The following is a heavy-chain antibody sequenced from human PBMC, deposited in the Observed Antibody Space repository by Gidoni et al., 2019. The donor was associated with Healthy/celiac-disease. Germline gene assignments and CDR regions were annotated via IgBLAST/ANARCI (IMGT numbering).Heavy chain of an antibody. CDR2: ISYDGSKK. CDR3: AKDSIGYCSGGSCYHDGMDV. J-gene: IGHJ6*02. Sequence: QVQLVESGGSVVQTGRSLRLACSASRFPFGSTGIHWVRQAPGKGLEWVAVISYDGSKKYYADTVKGRFTISRDNSKNTLYLQMNSLRAEYTAVYYCAKDSIGYCSGGSCYHDGMDVWGQGTTVTVSS. D-gene: IGHD2-15*01. V-gene: IGHV3-30*18. CDR1: RFPFGSTG.